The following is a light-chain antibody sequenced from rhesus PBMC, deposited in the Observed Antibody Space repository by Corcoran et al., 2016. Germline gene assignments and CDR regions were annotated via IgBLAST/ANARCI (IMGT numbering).Light chain of an antibody. V-gene: IGKV1S15*01. CDR3: QQGYGAPFT. CDR2: YAS. J-gene: IGKJ3*01. Sequence: DIQMTQSPSSLSASVGDSVTITCRANQDISNNLAWYQQQPGKVPNLLIYYASTLQTGVPSRFSGSGSGTDFTLPISSLQPEDFATNYCQQGYGAPFTFGPGTKLDIK. CDR1: QDISNN.